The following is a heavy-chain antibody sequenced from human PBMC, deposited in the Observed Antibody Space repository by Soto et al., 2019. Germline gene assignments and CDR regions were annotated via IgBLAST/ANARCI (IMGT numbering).Heavy chain of an antibody. CDR2: ISTYNSRT. CDR3: ARARYCASPSCYKHYYYGMDT. D-gene: IGHD2-2*02. V-gene: IGHV1-18*04. J-gene: IGHJ6*02. Sequence: QDQLVQSGAEVKKPGASVKISCEASGYTFTSHGISWVRQAPGQGLECLGWISTYNSRTHYAQKVQGRVTMTTDTSTSTAYLDLRSLTFDDTAVYYCARARYCASPSCYKHYYYGMDTWGQGTTVTVSS. CDR1: GYTFTSHG.